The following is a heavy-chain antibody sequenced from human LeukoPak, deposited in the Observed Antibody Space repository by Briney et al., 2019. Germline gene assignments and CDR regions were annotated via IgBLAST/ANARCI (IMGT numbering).Heavy chain of an antibody. V-gene: IGHV3-11*05. CDR1: GFTFSDYY. CDR3: AREARITYYDILTGLDY. D-gene: IGHD3-9*01. Sequence: GGSLRLSCAASGFTFSDYYMSWIRQAPGKGLEWVSYISSSSSYTNYADSVKGRFTISRDNAKNSLYLQMNSLRAEDTAVYYCAREARITYYDILTGLDYWGQGTLVTVSS. CDR2: ISSSSSYT. J-gene: IGHJ4*02.